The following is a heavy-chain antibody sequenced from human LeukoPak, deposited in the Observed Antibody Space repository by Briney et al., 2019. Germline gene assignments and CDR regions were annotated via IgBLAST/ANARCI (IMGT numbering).Heavy chain of an antibody. J-gene: IGHJ3*02. CDR3: ARGPYYYDSSGAFDI. CDR2: IYHSGST. D-gene: IGHD3-22*01. V-gene: IGHV4-59*08. Sequence: SETLSLTCTVSGGSISTYYWSWIRQPPGKGLEWIGYIYHSGSTNYNPSLKSRVTISVDTSKNQFSLKLSSVTAADTTVYYCARGPYYYDSSGAFDIWGQGTMVTVSS. CDR1: GGSISTYY.